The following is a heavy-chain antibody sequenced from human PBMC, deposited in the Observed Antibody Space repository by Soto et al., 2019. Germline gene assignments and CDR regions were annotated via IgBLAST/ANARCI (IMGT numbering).Heavy chain of an antibody. CDR2: IYNSGIT. CDR3: ARGVTVFGMVSRFWFDP. V-gene: IGHV4-30-4*01. Sequence: TLSLTCTVSGGSISSGDYSWSWVRQSPGKGLEWIGHIYNSGITYYNPSLKSRVVISIDTSRNQFSLRLNSLTAADRAVYFCARGVTVFGMVSRFWFDPWGQGTVVTVSS. CDR1: GGSISSGDYS. D-gene: IGHD3-3*01. J-gene: IGHJ5*02.